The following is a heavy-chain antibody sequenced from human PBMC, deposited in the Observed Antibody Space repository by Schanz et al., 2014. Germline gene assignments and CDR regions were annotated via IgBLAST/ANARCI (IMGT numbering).Heavy chain of an antibody. V-gene: IGHV1-69*04. Sequence: QVQLVQSGAEVKKPGSSVKVSCKLSGGTFSSYTISWIRQAPGQGLEWMGRIIPVLAIADYAQKFQGRVTITADKSTSTASMELSSLRSEDTAVYYCARGPAQGFSYGHNIGAYYYGMDVWGQGTTVTVSS. CDR3: ARGPAQGFSYGHNIGAYYYGMDV. CDR1: GGTFSSYT. D-gene: IGHD5-18*01. J-gene: IGHJ6*02. CDR2: IIPVLAIA.